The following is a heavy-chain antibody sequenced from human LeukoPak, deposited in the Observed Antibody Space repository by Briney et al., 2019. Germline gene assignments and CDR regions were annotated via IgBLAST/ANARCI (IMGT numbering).Heavy chain of an antibody. CDR2: INPNSGGT. Sequence: ASVKVSCKASGYTFTGYYMHWVRQAPGQGVEWMGWINPNSGGTNYAQKFQGRVTMTRDTSISTAYMELSRLRSDDTAVYYCARPNFWSGYYNDYWGQGTLVTVSS. CDR1: GYTFTGYY. CDR3: ARPNFWSGYYNDY. D-gene: IGHD3-3*01. J-gene: IGHJ4*02. V-gene: IGHV1-2*02.